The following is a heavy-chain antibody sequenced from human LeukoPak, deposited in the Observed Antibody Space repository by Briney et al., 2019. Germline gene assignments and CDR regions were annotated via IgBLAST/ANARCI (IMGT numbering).Heavy chain of an antibody. V-gene: IGHV3-30*18. J-gene: IGHJ4*02. Sequence: GALRLSCAASGFTFRSYGMHWVRQAPGKGLEWVAVISYDGSEKYYAGSVKGRFTISRDNSNNTLYLQMNSLRAEDTAVYHCAKVMGGLWFGDGIDYWGQGALVTVSS. CDR3: AKVMGGLWFGDGIDY. CDR1: GFTFRSYG. D-gene: IGHD3-10*01. CDR2: ISYDGSEK.